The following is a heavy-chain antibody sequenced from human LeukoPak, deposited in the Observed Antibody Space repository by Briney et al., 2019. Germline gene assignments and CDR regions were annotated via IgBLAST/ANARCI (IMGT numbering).Heavy chain of an antibody. Sequence: PSETLALTCTVSGGSISSSSYYWGWIRQPPGKELEWIGSIYYSGSTYYNPSLKSRVTISVDTSKNQFSLKLSSVTAADRAVYYCARDIAAAGSEIYYYYGMDVWGQGTTVTVSS. D-gene: IGHD6-13*01. CDR1: GGSISSSSYY. J-gene: IGHJ6*02. CDR2: IYYSGST. CDR3: ARDIAAAGSEIYYYYGMDV. V-gene: IGHV4-39*07.